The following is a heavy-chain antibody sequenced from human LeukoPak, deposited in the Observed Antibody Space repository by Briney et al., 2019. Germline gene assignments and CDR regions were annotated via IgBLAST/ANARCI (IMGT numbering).Heavy chain of an antibody. CDR3: ARERSYCSGGSCYGEGGMDA. J-gene: IGHJ6*02. V-gene: IGHV3-33*01. Sequence: GGSLRLSCAASGFTFSSYGMHWVRQAPGKGLEWVAVIWYDGSNKYYADSVKGRFTIPRDNSKNTLYLQMNSLRAEDTAVYYCARERSYCSGGSCYGEGGMDAWGQGTTVTVSS. CDR1: GFTFSSYG. CDR2: IWYDGSNK. D-gene: IGHD2-15*01.